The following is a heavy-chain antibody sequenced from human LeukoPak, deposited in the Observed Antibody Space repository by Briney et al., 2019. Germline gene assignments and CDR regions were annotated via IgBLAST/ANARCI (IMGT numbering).Heavy chain of an antibody. D-gene: IGHD3-22*01. V-gene: IGHV1-69*13. J-gene: IGHJ6*02. CDR2: IIPIFGTA. CDR1: GGTFSSYA. Sequence: SVKVSCKASGGTFSSYAISWVRQAPGQGLEWMGGIIPIFGTANYAQKFQGRVTITADESTSTAYMELNSLRSEDTAVYYCASVTHYYDSSGSAYYYYGMDVWGQGTTVTVSS. CDR3: ASVTHYYDSSGSAYYYYGMDV.